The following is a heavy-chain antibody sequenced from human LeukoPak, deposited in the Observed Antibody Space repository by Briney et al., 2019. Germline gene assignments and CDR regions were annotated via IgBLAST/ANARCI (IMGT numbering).Heavy chain of an antibody. D-gene: IGHD3-10*01. CDR1: GFTFSSYA. Sequence: GRSLRLSCAASGFTFSSYAMHWVRQAPGKGLEWVAVISYDGSNKYYADSVKGRFTISRDNSKNTLYLQMNSLRAEDTAVYYCATSITMVRGVLTQPFDYWGQGTLVTVFS. V-gene: IGHV3-30-3*01. CDR3: ATSITMVRGVLTQPFDY. CDR2: ISYDGSNK. J-gene: IGHJ4*02.